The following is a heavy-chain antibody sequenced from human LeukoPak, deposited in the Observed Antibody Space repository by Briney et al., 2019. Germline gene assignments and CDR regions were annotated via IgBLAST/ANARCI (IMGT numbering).Heavy chain of an antibody. D-gene: IGHD3-22*01. CDR2: INYSGST. J-gene: IGHJ2*01. CDR1: GGSLSRSDYY. V-gene: IGHV4-39*01. Sequence: PSETLSLTCTVSGGSLSRSDYYWAWIRQPPGKGLEWIGSINYSGSTYYNPSLKSRVTISVDTSKNQFSLELSSVTAADTAVYYCAGPNGPWDYDGSGYYGWYFDLWGRGTLVTVSS. CDR3: AGPNGPWDYDGSGYYGWYFDL.